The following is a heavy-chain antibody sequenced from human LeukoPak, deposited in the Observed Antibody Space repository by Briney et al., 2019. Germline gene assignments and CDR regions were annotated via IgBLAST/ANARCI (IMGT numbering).Heavy chain of an antibody. J-gene: IGHJ5*02. D-gene: IGHD3-16*01. V-gene: IGHV4-31*03. CDR1: GGSVRSGNNY. Sequence: PSQTLSLTCTVSGGSVRSGNNYWTWVRQLPGKGLEWIAYIHNTGKTYYNPSLKSRISISVDSSKSQFSLSLRSVTAADTAVYYCTRVGGETGFAPGGQGTLVTVSA. CDR2: IHNTGKT. CDR3: TRVGGETGFAP.